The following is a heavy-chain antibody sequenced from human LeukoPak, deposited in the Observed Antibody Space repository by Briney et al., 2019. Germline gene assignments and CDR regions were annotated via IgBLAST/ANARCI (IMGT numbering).Heavy chain of an antibody. V-gene: IGHV1-2*02. CDR1: GYTFTGYY. CDR3: VPFYDFWSGSLDP. D-gene: IGHD3-3*01. Sequence: ASVKVSCKASGYTFTGYYMHWVRQAPGQGLEWMGWINTNSGGTNYAQKFQGRVTMTRDTSISTAYMELSRLRSDDTAVYYCVPFYDFWSGSLDPWGQGTLVTVSS. CDR2: INTNSGGT. J-gene: IGHJ5*02.